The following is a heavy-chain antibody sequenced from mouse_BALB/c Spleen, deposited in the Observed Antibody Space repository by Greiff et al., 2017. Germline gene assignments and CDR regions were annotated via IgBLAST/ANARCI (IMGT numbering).Heavy chain of an antibody. Sequence: VQLQQSGAELMKPGASVKISCKATGYTFSSYWIEWVKQRPGHGLEWIGEILPGSGSTNYNEKFKGKATFTADTSSNTAYMQLSSLTSEDSAVYYCAKYGNYEGRFAYWGQGTLVTVSA. CDR1: GYTFSSYW. V-gene: IGHV1-9*01. CDR2: ILPGSGST. CDR3: AKYGNYEGRFAY. J-gene: IGHJ3*01. D-gene: IGHD2-1*01.